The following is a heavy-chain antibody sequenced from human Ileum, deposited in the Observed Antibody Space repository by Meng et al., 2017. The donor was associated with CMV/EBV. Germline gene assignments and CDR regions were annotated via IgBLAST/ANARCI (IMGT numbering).Heavy chain of an antibody. V-gene: IGHV4-34*01. CDR3: ARSRVYWYFDL. J-gene: IGHJ2*01. CDR2: ISHSGIT. Sequence: QGQTPQWGAGLLKPSDTLSLTCAVYVGSFSDYYWSWIRQPPGKGLEWIGEISHSGITNYNPSLKSRVTISIDTSKKQFSLKLSSVTAADTAVYYCARSRVYWYFDLWGRGTLVTVSS. CDR1: VGSFSDYY.